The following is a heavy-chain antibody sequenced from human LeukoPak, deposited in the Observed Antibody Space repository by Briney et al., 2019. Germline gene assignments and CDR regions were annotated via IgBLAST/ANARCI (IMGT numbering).Heavy chain of an antibody. CDR2: INPSGGST. D-gene: IGHD3-22*01. Sequence: GASVEVSCKASGYTFTSYYMHWVRQAPGQGLEWMGIINPSGGSTSYAQKFQGRVTMTRDTSTSTVYMELSSLRSEDTAVYYCARDQTPYYYDSSGYYSYYYYGMDVWGQGTTVTVSS. CDR3: ARDQTPYYYDSSGYYSYYYYGMDV. CDR1: GYTFTSYY. J-gene: IGHJ6*02. V-gene: IGHV1-46*01.